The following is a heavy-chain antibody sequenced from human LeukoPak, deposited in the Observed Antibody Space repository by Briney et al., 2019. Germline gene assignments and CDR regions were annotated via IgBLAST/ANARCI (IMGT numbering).Heavy chain of an antibody. J-gene: IGHJ4*02. CDR1: GGSLSSYY. V-gene: IGHV4-59*08. CDR3: ARLSRGESLGFDY. CDR2: IYYSGST. D-gene: IGHD3-10*01. Sequence: SETLSLTCTVSGGSLSSYYWSWIRQPPGKGLEWIGYIYYSGSTNYNPSLKSRVTISVDTSKNQFSLNLNSVTAADTAVYYCARLSRGESLGFDYWGQGTLVTVSS.